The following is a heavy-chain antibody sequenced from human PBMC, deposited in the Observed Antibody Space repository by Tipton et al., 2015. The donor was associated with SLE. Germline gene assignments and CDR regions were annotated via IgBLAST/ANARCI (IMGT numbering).Heavy chain of an antibody. CDR2: IYYSGGT. V-gene: IGHV4-59*07. J-gene: IGHJ2*01. D-gene: IGHD1-14*01. CDR3: ARYSLTNRHLDL. CDR1: GGSMSTYY. Sequence: TLSLTCTVSGGSMSTYYWSWIRLPPGKGLEWIGYIYYSGGTSYNPSLNSRVTISVDTSRNQFSLKLTSVTAADSAVYYCARYSLTNRHLDLWGRGSLVTVSS.